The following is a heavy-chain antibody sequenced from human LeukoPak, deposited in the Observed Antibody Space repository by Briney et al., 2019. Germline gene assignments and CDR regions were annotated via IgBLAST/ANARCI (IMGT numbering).Heavy chain of an antibody. CDR2: IKQDGSEK. J-gene: IGHJ4*02. V-gene: IGHV3-7*01. CDR3: ARDGLPFDF. Sequence: PGGSLRLSCAASGFRFSSYWMSWVRQAPGKGLEWVANIKQDGSEKYYVDSVKGRFTISRDNAKNSLYLQMNSLRAEDRAVYFWARDGLPFDFWGQGTLVTVSS. D-gene: IGHD3/OR15-3a*01. CDR1: GFRFSSYW.